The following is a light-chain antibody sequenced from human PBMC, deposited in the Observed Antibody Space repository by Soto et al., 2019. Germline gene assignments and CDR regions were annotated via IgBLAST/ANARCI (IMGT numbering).Light chain of an antibody. J-gene: IGLJ2*01. CDR1: RSDVGGYNY. Sequence: QSALTQPASVSGSPGQSITISCTGTRSDVGGYNYVSWYQQHPGKAPKLMIYDVSNRPSGVSDRFSGCKSGNTAALTISWLQAEDEADDYCCSYTSSSSLGVFGGGTKVTVL. CDR3: CSYTSSSSLGV. CDR2: DVS. V-gene: IGLV2-14*01.